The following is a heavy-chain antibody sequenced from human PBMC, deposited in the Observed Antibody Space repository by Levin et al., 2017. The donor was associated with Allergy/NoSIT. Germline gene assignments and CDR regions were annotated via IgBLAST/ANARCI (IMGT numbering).Heavy chain of an antibody. CDR3: ARDGTVAGAGGKYYYYGMDG. CDR1: GGSISRYH. V-gene: IGHV4-59*13. D-gene: IGHD6-19*01. Sequence: SETLSLTCTVSGGSISRYHWSWIRQSPGKALEWIGYIYYSGTTNYNPSPRSRVSISVGTSKNQFALKVSCVTAADTAVYYCARDGTVAGAGGKYYYYGMDGWGPGTTVTVSS. CDR2: IYYSGTT. J-gene: IGHJ6*02.